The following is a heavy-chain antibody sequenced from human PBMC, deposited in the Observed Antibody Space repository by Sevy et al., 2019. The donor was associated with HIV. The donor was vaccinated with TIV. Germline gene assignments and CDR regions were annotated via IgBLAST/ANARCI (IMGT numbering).Heavy chain of an antibody. CDR1: GFTFSSYS. CDR3: ARDYGSSSGRFDP. Sequence: GGSLRLSCAASGFTFSSYSMNWVRQAPGKGLEWVSSISSSSSYIYYADSVKGRFTISRDNAKNSLYLQMNSLRAEDTAVYYCARDYGSSSGRFDPWGQGTLVTVSS. CDR2: ISSSSSYI. V-gene: IGHV3-21*01. J-gene: IGHJ5*02. D-gene: IGHD6-13*01.